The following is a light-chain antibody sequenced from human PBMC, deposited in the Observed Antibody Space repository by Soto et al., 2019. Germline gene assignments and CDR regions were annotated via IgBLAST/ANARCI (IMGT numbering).Light chain of an antibody. J-gene: IGKJ2*01. CDR3: QQYNNWPRT. CDR1: QSVSRN. CDR2: GAS. Sequence: EIVMTQSPATLSVSPWERATVSCRASQSVSRNLAWYQQKPGQAPRLLIYGASTRATGIPARFSGSGSGTEFTLTIGSLQSEDFAVYYCQQYNNWPRTFGQGTKLEIK. V-gene: IGKV3-15*01.